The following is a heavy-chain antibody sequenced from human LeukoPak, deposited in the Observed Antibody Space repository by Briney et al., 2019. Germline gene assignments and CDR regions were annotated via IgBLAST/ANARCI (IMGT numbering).Heavy chain of an antibody. D-gene: IGHD3-22*01. J-gene: IGHJ4*02. V-gene: IGHV4-34*01. CDR2: INHSGST. CDR1: GGSFSGYY. Sequence: SETLSLTCAVYGGSFSGYYWSWIRQPPGKGLEWIGEINHSGSTNYNPSLKSRVTISVDTSKNQFSLKLSSVTAADTAVYYCARGSDSSGYCDTDYWGQGTLVTVSS. CDR3: ARGSDSSGYCDTDY.